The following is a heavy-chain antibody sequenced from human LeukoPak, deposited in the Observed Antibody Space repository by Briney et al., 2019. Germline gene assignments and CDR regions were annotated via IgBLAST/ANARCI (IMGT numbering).Heavy chain of an antibody. CDR1: GDSISSGYY. Sequence: SETLSPTCDVSGDSISSGYYWGWIRQPPGKGLEWIGTIYHSGSTYYNPSLKSRVTISADTSKNQFSLMLNSVTAADTAVYYRARNSTSWSFDLWGRGTLVTVSS. CDR2: IYHSGST. CDR3: ARNSTSWSFDL. J-gene: IGHJ2*01. D-gene: IGHD3-10*01. V-gene: IGHV4-38-2*01.